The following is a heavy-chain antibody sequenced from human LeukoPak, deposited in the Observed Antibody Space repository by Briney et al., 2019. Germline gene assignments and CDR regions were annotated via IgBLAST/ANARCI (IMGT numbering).Heavy chain of an antibody. V-gene: IGHV4-59*01. CDR3: ARGFDILTAYYPLDY. J-gene: IGHJ4*02. CDR2: IYYSGST. D-gene: IGHD3-9*01. Sequence: SETLSLTCPVSGGSISSYYWSWIRQPPGKGLEWIGYIYYSGSTNYNPSLKSRVTISVDTSKNQFSLKLRSVTAADTAVYYCARGFDILTAYYPLDYWGQGTLVTVSS. CDR1: GGSISSYY.